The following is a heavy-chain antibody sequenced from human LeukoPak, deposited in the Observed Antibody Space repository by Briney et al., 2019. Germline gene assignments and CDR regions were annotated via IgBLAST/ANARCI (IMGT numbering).Heavy chain of an antibody. CDR2: IYYSGST. V-gene: IGHV4-39*01. J-gene: IGHJ5*02. CDR1: GGSISSSSYY. CDR3: ARHVTRGWWCAP. D-gene: IGHD2-15*01. Sequence: SETLSLTCTVSGGSISSSSYYWGWIREPPGKGLESIVSIYYSGSTYYNPSLKSRVTISVDTSKNQFSLKLSSVTAADTAVYYCARHVTRGWWCAPWGQGTLVTVSS.